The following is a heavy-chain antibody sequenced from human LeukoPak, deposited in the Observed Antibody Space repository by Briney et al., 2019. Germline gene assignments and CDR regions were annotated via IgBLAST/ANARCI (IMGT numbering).Heavy chain of an antibody. Sequence: ASVKVSCKASGYTFTNYAIHWVRQVPGQRVEWMGWINAANSNTKNSEQFQGRVTITRDTSASTAYMEMSSLKSEDTAVYYCARAHQPLWFGDLRVYAMDVWGKGTTVTVSS. CDR3: ARAHQPLWFGDLRVYAMDV. D-gene: IGHD3-10*01. V-gene: IGHV1-3*01. J-gene: IGHJ6*04. CDR2: INAANSNT. CDR1: GYTFTNYA.